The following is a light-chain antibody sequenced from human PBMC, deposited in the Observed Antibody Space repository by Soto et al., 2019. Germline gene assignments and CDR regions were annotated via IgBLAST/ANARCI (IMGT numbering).Light chain of an antibody. V-gene: IGLV1-44*01. J-gene: IGLJ1*01. CDR3: AAWDDSLNGYV. CDR1: SSNIGSNS. CDR2: SND. Sequence: QSVLTQPPSACGTPGQGVTISCSGSSSNIGSNSVNWYQQLPGTAPKLLIYSNDRRPSGVPDRFSGSKSGTSASLAISGLQSEDEADYYCAAWDDSLNGYVFGTGTKVTV.